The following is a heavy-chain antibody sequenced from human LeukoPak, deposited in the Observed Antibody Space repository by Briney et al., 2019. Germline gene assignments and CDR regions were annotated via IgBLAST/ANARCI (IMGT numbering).Heavy chain of an antibody. CDR3: ARDLNGPPQYSSGWHFDY. CDR2: TYYRSKWYN. V-gene: IGHV6-1*01. D-gene: IGHD6-19*01. J-gene: IGHJ4*02. CDR1: GDSVSSNSAA. Sequence: QTLSLTCAISGDSVSSNSAAWNWIRQSPSRGLEWLGRTYYRSKWYNDYAVSVKSRITINPDTSKNQFSLQLNSVTPEDTAVYYCARDLNGPPQYSSGWHFDYWGQGTLVTVSS.